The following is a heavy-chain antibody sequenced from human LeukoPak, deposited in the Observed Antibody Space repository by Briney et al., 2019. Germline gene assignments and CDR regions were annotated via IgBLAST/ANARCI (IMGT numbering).Heavy chain of an antibody. CDR1: GYTFTGYY. J-gene: IGHJ4*02. CDR2: INPNSGNT. D-gene: IGHD2-15*01. CDR3: ARYLGYCSGGSCYFDY. V-gene: IGHV1-2*06. Sequence: ASVKVSCKASGYTFTGYYMHWVRQAPGQGLEWMGRINPNSGNTNYAQKLQGRVTMTTDTSTSTAYMELRSLRSDDTAVYYCARYLGYCSGGSCYFDYWGQGTLVTVSS.